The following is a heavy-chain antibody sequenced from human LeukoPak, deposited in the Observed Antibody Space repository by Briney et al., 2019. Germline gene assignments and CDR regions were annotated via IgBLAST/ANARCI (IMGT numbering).Heavy chain of an antibody. CDR2: IYYSGSA. Sequence: PSETLSLTCTVSGGSISSDYWSWVRQPPGKGLGWSGDIYYSGSANYNTSLQSRVTISVDTSKNQFSLTLHSVPAADTAVYYCARTMEGYCSGGSCYQYSYYMDVWGKGTTVTVSS. V-gene: IGHV4-59*01. J-gene: IGHJ6*03. D-gene: IGHD2-15*01. CDR3: ARTMEGYCSGGSCYQYSYYMDV. CDR1: GGSISSDY.